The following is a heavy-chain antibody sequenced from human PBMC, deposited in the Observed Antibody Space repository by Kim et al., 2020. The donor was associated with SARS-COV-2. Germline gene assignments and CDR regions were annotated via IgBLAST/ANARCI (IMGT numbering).Heavy chain of an antibody. Sequence: GGSLRLSCAASGFTFSSYGMHWVRQAPGKGLEWVAVISYDGSNKYYADSVKGRFTISRDNSKNTLYLQMNSLRAEDTAVYYCAKAGFGDWGRFDYWGQGT. CDR2: ISYDGSNK. J-gene: IGHJ4*02. CDR1: GFTFSSYG. V-gene: IGHV3-30*18. D-gene: IGHD2-21*02. CDR3: AKAGFGDWGRFDY.